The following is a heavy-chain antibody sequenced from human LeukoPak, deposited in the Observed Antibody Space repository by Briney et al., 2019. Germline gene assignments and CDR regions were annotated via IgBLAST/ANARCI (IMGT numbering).Heavy chain of an antibody. CDR3: ARGYGSGEDGDY. Sequence: GGSLRLSCAASGFTFDDYGMSWVRQAPGKGLEWVPGINWNGGSTGYADSLKGRFTISRDNAKNSLYLQMNSLRAEDTALYYCARGYGSGEDGDYWGQGTLVTVSS. J-gene: IGHJ4*02. CDR2: INWNGGST. V-gene: IGHV3-20*04. CDR1: GFTFDDYG. D-gene: IGHD3-10*01.